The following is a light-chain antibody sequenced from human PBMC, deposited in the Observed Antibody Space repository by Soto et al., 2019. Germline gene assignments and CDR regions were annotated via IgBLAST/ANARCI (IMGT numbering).Light chain of an antibody. Sequence: QSVLTQPPSASASLGASVKLTYTLSSGHNSYAIAWHQQQPEKGPRYLMKLNSDGSHSKGDGIPDRFSGSSSGAERYLTISSLQSEDEADYNCQTWSTDIRVFGGGTKLTVL. CDR3: QTWSTDIRV. CDR1: SGHNSYA. CDR2: LNSDGSH. J-gene: IGLJ3*02. V-gene: IGLV4-69*01.